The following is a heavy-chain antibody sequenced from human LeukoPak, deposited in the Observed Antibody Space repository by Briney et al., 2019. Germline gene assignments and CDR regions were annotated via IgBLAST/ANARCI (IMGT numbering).Heavy chain of an antibody. CDR2: ISELGSTM. J-gene: IGHJ6*03. CDR1: GFTFSDYY. V-gene: IGHV3-11*04. Sequence: GGSLRLSCAASGFTFSDYYMSWSRQAPGKGLEWVSYISELGSTMYYADSVKGRFTISRDNTKNSLYLQMNSLRAEDTAVYYCARLRSGYCSSTSCYPRRYYYYYYMDVWGKGTTVTVSS. D-gene: IGHD2-2*01. CDR3: ARLRSGYCSSTSCYPRRYYYYYYMDV.